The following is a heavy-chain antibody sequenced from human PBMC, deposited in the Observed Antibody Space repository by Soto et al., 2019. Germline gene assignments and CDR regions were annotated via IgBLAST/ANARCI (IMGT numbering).Heavy chain of an antibody. D-gene: IGHD6-19*01. CDR2: IYPGDSDT. Sequence: LGESLKISCQGSGYNFANYWIGWVRQMPGKGLEWMGIIYPGDSDTRYGPSFQGHVTISADKSISTAYLQWSSLKASDTAIYYCERDNSNGWYQHFDFWGQGTLVTVSS. CDR1: GYNFANYW. CDR3: ERDNSNGWYQHFDF. V-gene: IGHV5-51*01. J-gene: IGHJ4*02.